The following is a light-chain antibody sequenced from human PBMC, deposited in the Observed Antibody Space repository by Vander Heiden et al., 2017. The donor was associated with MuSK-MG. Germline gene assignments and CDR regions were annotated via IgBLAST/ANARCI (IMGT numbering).Light chain of an antibody. V-gene: IGKV3-15*01. J-gene: IGKJ5*01. CDR2: GAS. CDR3: LQLNNSHRSII. Sequence: EIVMTQSPATLSVSPGERATLSCRASQSLSSNLAWYQQKPGQAPRLLIYGASTRATVIKARFSGSGYGTEFTLTISSLQSEDFAVYYCLQLNNSHRSIIFGQGTQMEIK. CDR1: QSLSSN.